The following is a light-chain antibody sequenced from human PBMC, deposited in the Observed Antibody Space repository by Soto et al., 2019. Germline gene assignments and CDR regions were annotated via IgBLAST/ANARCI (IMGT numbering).Light chain of an antibody. CDR2: SNN. Sequence: QSVLTQPPSASGTPGQRVTISCSGSSSNIGSNTVNWYQQLPGTAPKLLIYSNNQRPSGVPDRFSGSKSGTSASLAIRGLQSEDEADDYCAAWDDSLNGRYVFGTGTKLTVL. CDR3: AAWDDSLNGRYV. CDR1: SSNIGSNT. V-gene: IGLV1-44*01. J-gene: IGLJ1*01.